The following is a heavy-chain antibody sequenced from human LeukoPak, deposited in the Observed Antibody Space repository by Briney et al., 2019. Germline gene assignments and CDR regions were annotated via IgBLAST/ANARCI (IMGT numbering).Heavy chain of an antibody. Sequence: PSQTLSLTCTVSGGSISSGGYYWSWIRQHPGKGLEWIGYIYYSGSTYYNPSLKSRVTISVDTSKNQFSLKLSSVTAADTAVYYCARGYYDFWSGYYPFDYWGQGTLVTVSS. CDR2: IYYSGST. J-gene: IGHJ4*02. CDR1: GGSISSGGYY. CDR3: ARGYYDFWSGYYPFDY. V-gene: IGHV4-31*03. D-gene: IGHD3-3*01.